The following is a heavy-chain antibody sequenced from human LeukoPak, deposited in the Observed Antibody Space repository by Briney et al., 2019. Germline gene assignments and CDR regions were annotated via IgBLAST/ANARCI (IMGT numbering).Heavy chain of an antibody. CDR1: GFTFDDYG. Sequence: GGSLRLSCAASGFTFDDYGMSWVRQAPGRGLEWVSGIDWNGSRTSYADSVKGRFTISRDNARNSLFLQINSLRADDTALYYCARSGGGSSTFKWFFDLWGRGTLVTVSS. J-gene: IGHJ2*01. CDR3: ARSGGGSSTFKWFFDL. V-gene: IGHV3-20*04. CDR2: IDWNGSRT. D-gene: IGHD2-8*02.